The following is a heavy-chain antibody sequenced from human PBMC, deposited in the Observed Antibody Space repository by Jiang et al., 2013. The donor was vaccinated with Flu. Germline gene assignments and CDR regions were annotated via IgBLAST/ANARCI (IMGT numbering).Heavy chain of an antibody. CDR2: IDPSDSYT. D-gene: IGHD1-26*01. CDR3: GQGGQSGSYSLDT. CDR1: GYSFTSYW. Sequence: SLRISCKGSGYSFTSYWISWVRQMPGKGLEWMGNIDPSDSYTNYSPSFQGHVTISADKSISTAYLQWNGLKASDSAIYYCGQGGQSGSYSLDTWGQGTLVTVSS. J-gene: IGHJ5*02. V-gene: IGHV5-10-1*01.